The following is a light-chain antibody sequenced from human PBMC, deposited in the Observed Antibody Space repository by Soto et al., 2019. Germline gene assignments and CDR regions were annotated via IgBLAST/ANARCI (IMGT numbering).Light chain of an antibody. CDR1: QSVSSSY. J-gene: IGKJ3*01. CDR2: GAS. V-gene: IGKV3-20*01. Sequence: EIVLTQSPGTLSLSPGERATLSCRASQSVSSSYLAWYQQKPGQAPRLLIYGASSRATGIPDRFSGSGSGTDFTLTISRLEPEDFAVYYCQQYASSLFTFGPGTKADIK. CDR3: QQYASSLFT.